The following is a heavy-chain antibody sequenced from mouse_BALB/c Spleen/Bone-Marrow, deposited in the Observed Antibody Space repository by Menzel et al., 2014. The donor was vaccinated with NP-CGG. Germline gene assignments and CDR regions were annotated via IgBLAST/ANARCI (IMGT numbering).Heavy chain of an antibody. CDR3: ARSDGYRDMDY. J-gene: IGHJ4*01. D-gene: IGHD2-3*01. V-gene: IGHV1-82*01. Sequence: VQLQQSGPELVKPGASVKISCKASGYAFSSSWMNWVKQRPGQGLEWIGRTYPGDGDTKYNGKFKGKATLTADKSSSTAYMQLSSLTSVDSALYFCARSDGYRDMDYWGQGTSVPVSS. CDR1: GYAFSSSW. CDR2: TYPGDGDT.